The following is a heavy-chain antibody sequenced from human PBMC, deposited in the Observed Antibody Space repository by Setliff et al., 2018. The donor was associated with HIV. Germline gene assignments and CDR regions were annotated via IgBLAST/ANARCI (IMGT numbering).Heavy chain of an antibody. J-gene: IGHJ4*02. D-gene: IGHD1-26*01. CDR2: ISSNGRSI. V-gene: IGHV3-48*03. CDR1: GFSFSSYE. Sequence: GGSLRLSCEASGFSFSSYEMNWVRQAPGKGLEWVSYISSNGRSIYYADSVKGRFTMSRDNAKNLVYLEMNSLKVEDTAVYYCARDATRGGDFDFWGQGTLVTVSS. CDR3: ARDATRGGDFDF.